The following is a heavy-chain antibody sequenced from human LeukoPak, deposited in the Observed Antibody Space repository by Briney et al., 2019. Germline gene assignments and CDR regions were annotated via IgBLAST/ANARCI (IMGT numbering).Heavy chain of an antibody. J-gene: IGHJ3*02. CDR2: IYQSGST. CDR1: GGSISSGGYY. D-gene: IGHD5-18*01. Sequence: SETLSLTCTVSGGSISSGGYYWSWLRQHPGMGLEWFGYIYQSGSTYYNPSLKSRVTISVDTSKNQFSLKLSSVTAADTAVYYCAREGVDTAMAETDDAFDIWGQGTMVTVSS. V-gene: IGHV4-31*03. CDR3: AREGVDTAMAETDDAFDI.